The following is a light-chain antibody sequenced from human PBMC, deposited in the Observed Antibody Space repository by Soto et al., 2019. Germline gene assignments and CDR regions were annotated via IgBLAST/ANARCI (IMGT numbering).Light chain of an antibody. CDR2: GAS. V-gene: IGKV3-20*01. CDR3: QQYGSSPWT. CDR1: QSVSSSY. Sequence: EIVFTQSPGTLSLSPGERATLPCRASQSVSSSYLAWYQQKPGQAPRLLIYGASSRATGIPDRFSGSGSGTDFTLTISRLEPEDFAVYYCQQYGSSPWTFGQGTKVDIK. J-gene: IGKJ1*01.